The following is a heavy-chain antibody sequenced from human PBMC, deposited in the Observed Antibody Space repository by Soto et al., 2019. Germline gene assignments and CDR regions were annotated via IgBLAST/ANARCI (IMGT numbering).Heavy chain of an antibody. CDR1: GGTFSSYA. CDR3: ARGSGDGFEISYFDY. D-gene: IGHD5-12*01. Sequence: SVKVSCKAAGGTFSSYAISWVRQAPRQGLEWMGGIIPIFGTANYAQKFQGRVTITADESTSTAYMELSSLRSEDTAVYYCARGSGDGFEISYFDYWGQGTLVTVSS. CDR2: IIPIFGTA. J-gene: IGHJ4*02. V-gene: IGHV1-69*13.